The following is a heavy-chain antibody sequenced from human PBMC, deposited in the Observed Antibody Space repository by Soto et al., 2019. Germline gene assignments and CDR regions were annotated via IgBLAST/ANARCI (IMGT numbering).Heavy chain of an antibody. CDR1: GFTFSSYA. CDR3: AEGLRGASSRYTSGYDSRPFYYYGMDV. CDR2: ISGSGGST. Sequence: GGSLRLSCAASGFTFSSYAMSWVRQAPGKGLEWVSAISGSGGSTYYADSVKGRFTISRDNSKNTLYLQMNSLRAEDTAVYYCAEGLRGASSRYTSGYDSRPFYYYGMDVWGQGTTVTVSS. J-gene: IGHJ6*02. D-gene: IGHD5-12*01. V-gene: IGHV3-23*01.